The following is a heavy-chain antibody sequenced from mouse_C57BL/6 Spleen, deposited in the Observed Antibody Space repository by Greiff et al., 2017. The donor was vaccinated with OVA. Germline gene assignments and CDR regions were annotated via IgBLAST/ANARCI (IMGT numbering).Heavy chain of an antibody. Sequence: VQLQQPGAELVKPGASVKMSCTASGYTFTSYWITWVKQRPGQGLEWIGDIYPGSGSTNYNEKFKSKATLTVDTSSSTAYMQLSSLTSEDSAVYYCARDYGSSCAMDYWGQGTSVTVSS. CDR1: GYTFTSYW. D-gene: IGHD1-1*01. V-gene: IGHV1-55*01. CDR3: ARDYGSSCAMDY. CDR2: IYPGSGST. J-gene: IGHJ4*01.